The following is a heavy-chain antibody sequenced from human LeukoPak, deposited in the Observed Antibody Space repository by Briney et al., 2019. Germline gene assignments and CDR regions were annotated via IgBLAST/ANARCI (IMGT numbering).Heavy chain of an antibody. CDR1: GGTFSSYA. V-gene: IGHV1-69*05. Sequence: GASVKVSCKASGGTFSSYAISWVRQAPGQGLEWMGGIIPIFGTASYAQKFQGRVTITTDESTSTAYMELSSLRSEDTAVYYCAARWRFMIEDAFDIWGQGTMVTVSS. J-gene: IGHJ3*02. CDR3: AARWRFMIEDAFDI. CDR2: IIPIFGTA. D-gene: IGHD3-22*01.